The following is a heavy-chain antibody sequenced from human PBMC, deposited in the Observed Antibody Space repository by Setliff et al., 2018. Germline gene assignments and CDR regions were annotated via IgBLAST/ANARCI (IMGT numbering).Heavy chain of an antibody. J-gene: IGHJ4*02. CDR2: VNPNSGGT. CDR3: ARRPGYRSAHSNESY. Sequence: ASVKVSCKASGYTFTAYYIHWVRQAPGQGLEWMGWVNPNSGGTIFAQKFQGRVTMTRDTAISTAYMELGSLRSEDTAVYYCARRPGYRSAHSNESYWGQGTLVTVSS. D-gene: IGHD3-16*02. V-gene: IGHV1-2*02. CDR1: GYTFTAYY.